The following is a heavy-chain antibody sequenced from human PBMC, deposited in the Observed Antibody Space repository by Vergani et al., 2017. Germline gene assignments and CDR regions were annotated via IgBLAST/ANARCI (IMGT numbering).Heavy chain of an antibody. V-gene: IGHV3-23*01. CDR3: AKDLGSGWYEGILDY. J-gene: IGHJ4*02. CDR1: GFTFSSYA. CDR2: ISGSGGST. D-gene: IGHD6-19*01. Sequence: EVQLLESGGGLVQPGGSLRLSCAASGFTFSSYAMSWVRQAPGQGLEWVSAISGSGGSTYYADSVKGRFTISRDNSKNTLYLQMNSLRAEDTAVYYCAKDLGSGWYEGILDYWGQGTLVTVSS.